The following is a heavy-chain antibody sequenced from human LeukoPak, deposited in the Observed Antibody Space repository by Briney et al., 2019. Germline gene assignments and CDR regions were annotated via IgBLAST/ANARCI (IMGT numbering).Heavy chain of an antibody. CDR2: INGGGGST. CDR3: AKPAKTDHADY. J-gene: IGHJ4*02. Sequence: GGTLRLSCAASGFTFSNYAMNWVRQAPGKGLEWVSSINGGGGSTYYADSVKGRFTISRDNSKNTLYLQTNSLRAEDTAVYYCAKPAKTDHADYWGQGTLVTVSS. D-gene: IGHD1-14*01. CDR1: GFTFSNYA. V-gene: IGHV3-23*01.